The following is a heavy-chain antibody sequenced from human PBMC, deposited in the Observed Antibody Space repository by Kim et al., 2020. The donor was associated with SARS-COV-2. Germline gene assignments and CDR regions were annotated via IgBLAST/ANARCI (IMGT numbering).Heavy chain of an antibody. D-gene: IGHD3-22*01. V-gene: IGHV1-46*01. CDR1: GYTFTSNY. J-gene: IGHJ5*02. CDR3: ARDSYYYDSSGYPNWFDP. Sequence: ASVKVSCKASGYTFTSNYMHWVRQAPGQGLEWMGIINPSGGSTSYAQTFQDRVTMTRDTYTSTVDMELSSLRSEDTAVYYCARDSYYYDSSGYPNWFDPWGQGTLSTVSS. CDR2: INPSGGST.